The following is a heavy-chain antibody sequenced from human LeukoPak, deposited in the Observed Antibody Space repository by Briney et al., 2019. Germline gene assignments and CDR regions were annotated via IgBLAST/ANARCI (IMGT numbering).Heavy chain of an antibody. D-gene: IGHD5-18*01. J-gene: IGHJ2*01. CDR2: TSSSDAGT. CDR1: GFSLSSHA. V-gene: IGHV3-23*01. CDR3: AKAGGIQLWRYWYFEF. Sequence: GGSLRLSCAASGFSLSSHAMSWVRQAPGKGLEWVSATSSSDAGTYYADSVRGRFTISRDNSKNTLYLQMNSLTPEDTAVYYCAKAGGIQLWRYWYFEFWGRGTLVTVSS.